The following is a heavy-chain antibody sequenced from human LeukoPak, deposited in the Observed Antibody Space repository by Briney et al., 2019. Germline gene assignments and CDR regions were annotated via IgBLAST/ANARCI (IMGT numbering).Heavy chain of an antibody. J-gene: IGHJ5*02. CDR3: ARDGANSNWNDPRNWFDP. V-gene: IGHV3-11*01. D-gene: IGHD1-1*01. CDR1: GFTFSDYY. CDR2: ISSSGSTI. Sequence: GGSLRLSCAASGFTFSDYYMSWIRQAPGKGLEWVSCISSSGSTIYYADSVRGRFTISRDNSKNSLFLHMNSLRAEDTAIYYCARDGANSNWNDPRNWFDPWGQGTLVIVSS.